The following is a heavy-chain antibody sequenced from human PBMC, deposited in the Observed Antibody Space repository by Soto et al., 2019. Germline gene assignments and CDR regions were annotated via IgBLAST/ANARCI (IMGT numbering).Heavy chain of an antibody. CDR2: IYHSGST. J-gene: IGHJ6*02. CDR1: GYSISSGYY. CDR3: ARDYGSGSYYRPPYYYYGMDV. Sequence: SETLSLTCAVSGYSISSGYYWGWIRQPPGKGLEWIGSIYHSGSTYYNPSLKGRVTISVDTSKNQFSLKLSSVTAADTAVYYCARDYGSGSYYRPPYYYYGMDVWGQGTTVTVSS. V-gene: IGHV4-38-2*02. D-gene: IGHD3-10*01.